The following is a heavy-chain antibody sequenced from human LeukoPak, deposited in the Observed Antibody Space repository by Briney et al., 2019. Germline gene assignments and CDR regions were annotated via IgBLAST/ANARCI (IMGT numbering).Heavy chain of an antibody. V-gene: IGHV4-31*03. CDR3: ARALYYYYGMDV. CDR1: GGSISSGGYY. J-gene: IGHJ6*02. Sequence: MTSETLSLTCTVSGGSISSGGYYWSWIRQHPGKGLEWIGYIYYSGSTYYNPSLKSRVTISVDTSKNQFSLKLSSVTAADTAVYYCARALYYYYGMDVWGQGTTVTVSS. CDR2: IYYSGST.